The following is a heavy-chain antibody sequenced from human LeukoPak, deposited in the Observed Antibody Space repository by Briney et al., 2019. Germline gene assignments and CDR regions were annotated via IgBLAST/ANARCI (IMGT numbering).Heavy chain of an antibody. V-gene: IGHV6-1*01. D-gene: IGHD5-12*01. CDR1: GDSVSSNNAA. J-gene: IGHJ4*02. Sequence: SQTLSLTCAISGDSVSSNNAAWNWIRQSPSRGLEWLGRSYYRSKWFHDYAVSVKGRITLIPDTSKNQFSLQLNSVTPEDTAVYYCVRGGYSGYDCSLDWGQGTLVTVSS. CDR2: SYYRSKWFH. CDR3: VRGGYSGYDCSLD.